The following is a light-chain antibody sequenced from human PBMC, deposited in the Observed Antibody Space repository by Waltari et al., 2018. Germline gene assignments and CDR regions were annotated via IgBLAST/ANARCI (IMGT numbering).Light chain of an antibody. CDR1: SSDVGGYTF. J-gene: IGLJ3*02. Sequence: QSALTQPASVSGSPGQSVTLSCPGTSSDVGGYTFASWYQQHPGKAPKVLIYDVTKRPSGVSNRFSGSKSGNTASLTISGLQSEDEADYYCCSYAGNTIFVLFGGGTKLTVL. CDR2: DVT. CDR3: CSYAGNTIFVL. V-gene: IGLV2-23*02.